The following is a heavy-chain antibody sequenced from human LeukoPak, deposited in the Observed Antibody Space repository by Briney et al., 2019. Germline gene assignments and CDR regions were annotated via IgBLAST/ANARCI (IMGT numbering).Heavy chain of an antibody. D-gene: IGHD1-26*01. CDR3: ARALKGQIVGAIIFDY. CDR1: GGSINSDSSY. J-gene: IGHJ4*02. Sequence: PSETLSLTCTVSGGSINSDSSYWGWIRQPPGKGLEWIGSIYYSGSTYYNPSLKSRVTISVDTSKNQFSLKLYSVTAADTAVYYCARALKGQIVGAIIFDYWGQGTLVTVSS. CDR2: IYYSGST. V-gene: IGHV4-39*01.